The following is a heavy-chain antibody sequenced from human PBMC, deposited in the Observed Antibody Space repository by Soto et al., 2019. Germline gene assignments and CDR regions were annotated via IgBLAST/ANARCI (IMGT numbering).Heavy chain of an antibody. V-gene: IGHV4-38-2*02. CDR2: IYHSGST. CDR1: GYSISSGYY. CDR3: ARDPNNYYDPLDV. Sequence: SETLSLTCAVSGYSISSGYYWGWIRQPPGKGLEWIGSIYHSGSTYYNPSLKSRVTISVDTSKNQFSLKLSSVTAADTAVYYCARDPNNYYDPLDVWGQGTTVTVSS. J-gene: IGHJ6*02. D-gene: IGHD3-22*01.